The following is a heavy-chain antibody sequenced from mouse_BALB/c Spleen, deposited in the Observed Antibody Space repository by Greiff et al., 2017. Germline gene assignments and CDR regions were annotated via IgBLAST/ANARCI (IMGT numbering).Heavy chain of an antibody. J-gene: IGHJ4*01. CDR1: GFTFSSYT. Sequence: EVQLVESGGGLVKPGGSLKLSCAASGFTFSSYTMSWVRQTPEKRLEWVATISSGGSYTYYPDSVKGRFTISRDNAKNTLYLQMSSLKSEDTAMYYCTREITTATRAMDYWGQGTSVTVSS. CDR2: ISSGGSYT. D-gene: IGHD1-2*01. V-gene: IGHV5-6-4*01. CDR3: TREITTATRAMDY.